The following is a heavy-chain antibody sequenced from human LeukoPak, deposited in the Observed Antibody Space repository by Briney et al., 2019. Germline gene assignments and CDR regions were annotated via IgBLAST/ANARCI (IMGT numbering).Heavy chain of an antibody. CDR1: GGSFSGYY. V-gene: IGHV4-34*01. J-gene: IGHJ4*02. CDR2: INHSGST. CDR3: ARGRDGYQIIDY. D-gene: IGHD5-24*01. Sequence: SETLSLNCAVYGGSFSGYYWRWIRQPPGKGLEWIGEINHSGSTNYNPSLKSRVTISVDTSKNQFSLKLSSVTAADTAVYYCARGRDGYQIIDYWGQGTLVTVSS.